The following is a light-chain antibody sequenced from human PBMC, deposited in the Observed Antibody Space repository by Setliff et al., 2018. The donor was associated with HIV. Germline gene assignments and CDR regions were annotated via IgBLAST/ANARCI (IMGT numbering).Light chain of an antibody. V-gene: IGLV2-23*02. Sequence: QSALTQPASVSGSPGQSITISCTGTSSDVGSYNLVSWYQQHPGKAPKLMIYEVTKRPSGVSNRFSGSRSGNTASLTISGLQAEDKADYYCCSYAGSYTFYVFGTGTKVTVL. CDR3: CSYAGSYTFYV. J-gene: IGLJ1*01. CDR2: EVT. CDR1: SSDVGSYNL.